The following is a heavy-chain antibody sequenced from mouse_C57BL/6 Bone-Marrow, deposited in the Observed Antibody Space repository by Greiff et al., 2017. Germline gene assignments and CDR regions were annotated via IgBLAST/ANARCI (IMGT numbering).Heavy chain of an antibody. CDR2: INPYNGGT. J-gene: IGHJ2*01. CDR1: GYTFTDYY. CDR3: AREGIYYGNFGDY. Sequence: EVQLQQSGPVLAKPGASVKMSCKASGYTFTDYYMNWVKQSHGKSLEWIGVINPYNGGTSSNQKFKGKATLTVAKSSSTAYMELNSLTSEDSAGYYCAREGIYYGNFGDYWGQGTTLTVSS. D-gene: IGHD2-1*01. V-gene: IGHV1-19*01.